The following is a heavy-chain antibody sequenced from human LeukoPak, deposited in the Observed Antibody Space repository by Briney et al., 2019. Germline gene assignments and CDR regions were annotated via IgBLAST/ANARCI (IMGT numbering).Heavy chain of an antibody. D-gene: IGHD6-19*01. J-gene: IGHJ4*02. Sequence: ASVKVSCKASGYTFTSYYMHWVRQAPGQGLEWMGIINPSGGSTSYAQKFQGRVTMTRDTSTSTVYMELSSLRSEDTAVYYCARDRPYTGGWRGFDYWGQGTLVTVSS. CDR1: GYTFTSYY. V-gene: IGHV1-46*01. CDR2: INPSGGST. CDR3: ARDRPYTGGWRGFDY.